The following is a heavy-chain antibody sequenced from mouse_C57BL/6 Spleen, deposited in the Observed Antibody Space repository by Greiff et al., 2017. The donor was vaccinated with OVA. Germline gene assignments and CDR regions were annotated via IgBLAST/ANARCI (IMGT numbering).Heavy chain of an antibody. CDR2: IHPSDSDT. D-gene: IGHD2-1*01. V-gene: IGHV1-74*01. Sequence: QVQLKQPGAELVKPGASVKVSCKASGYTFTSYWMHWVKHRPGQGLEWIGRIHPSDSDTNYNQKFKGKATLTVDKSSSTAYMQLSSLTSEDSAVYYCAIGIYYGNCVWDVEVWGTGTTVTVAS. CDR3: AIGIYYGNCVWDVEV. CDR1: GYTFTSYW. J-gene: IGHJ1*03.